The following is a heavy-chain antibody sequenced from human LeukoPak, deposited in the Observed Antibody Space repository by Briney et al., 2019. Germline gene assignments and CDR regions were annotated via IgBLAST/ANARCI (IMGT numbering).Heavy chain of an antibody. CDR1: GGSISSSNW. J-gene: IGHJ4*02. CDR2: INHSGST. V-gene: IGHV4-4*02. CDR3: ARQARGRARHYFDY. Sequence: SGTLSLTCVVSGGSISSSNWWSWVRQPPEKGLEWIGEINHSGSTNYNPSLKSRVTISVDTSKNQFSLKLSSVTAADTAVYYCARQARGRARHYFDYWGQGTLVTVSS. D-gene: IGHD5-12*01.